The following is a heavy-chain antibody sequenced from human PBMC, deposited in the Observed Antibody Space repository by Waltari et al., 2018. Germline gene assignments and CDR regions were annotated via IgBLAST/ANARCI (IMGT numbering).Heavy chain of an antibody. V-gene: IGHV1-69*05. CDR3: ASLGCGGDCYSLNWFDP. D-gene: IGHD2-21*01. CDR2: IIPIFGTA. CDR1: GGTFSSYA. Sequence: QVQLVQSGAEVKKPGSSVKVSCKASGGTFSSYAISWVRHAPGQGLEWMGGIIPIFGTANYAQKFQGRVTITTDESTSTAYMELSSLRSEDTAVYYCASLGCGGDCYSLNWFDPWGQGTLVTVSS. J-gene: IGHJ5*02.